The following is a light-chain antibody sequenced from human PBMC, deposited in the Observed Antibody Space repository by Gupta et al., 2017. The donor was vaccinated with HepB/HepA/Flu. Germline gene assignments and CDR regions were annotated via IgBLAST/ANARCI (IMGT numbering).Light chain of an antibody. CDR1: SGHTNYA. CDR2: LNSDGRH. Sequence: QVVLTQSPSASASLGASVNLTCTLSSGHTNYAIAWLQQQPEKGPRYLMKLNSDGRHTKGDGIPDRFSGSSSGAERHLTISSLQSDDEADYYCQTWDTGIRVFGGGTKLTVL. J-gene: IGLJ2*01. V-gene: IGLV4-69*01. CDR3: QTWDTGIRV.